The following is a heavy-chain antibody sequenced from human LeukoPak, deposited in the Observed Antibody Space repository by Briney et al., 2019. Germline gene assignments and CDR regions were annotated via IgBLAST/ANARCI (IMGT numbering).Heavy chain of an antibody. CDR3: ARDRSLMTTVTTGLDY. CDR1: GFTVSSNY. D-gene: IGHD4-17*01. J-gene: IGHJ4*02. CDR2: IYSGGST. V-gene: IGHV3-66*01. Sequence: GGSLRLSCAASGFTVSSNYMSWVRQAPGKGLEWASVIYSGGSTYYADSVKGRFTISRDNSKNTLYLQMNSLRAEDTAVYYCARDRSLMTTVTTGLDYWGQGTLVTVSS.